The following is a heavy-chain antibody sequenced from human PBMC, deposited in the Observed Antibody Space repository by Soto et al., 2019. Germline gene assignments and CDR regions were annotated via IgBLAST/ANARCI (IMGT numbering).Heavy chain of an antibody. Sequence: EVQLVESGGGLVQPGGSLKLSCAASGFTFSGSAMHWVRQASGRGLEWLARIRNKVNNYATANAASVTGRFTISRDDSKNTAYLQMNSLNTEDTAIYYCTCLPWVDGWTGGRYLDLWGRGTLVTVSS. CDR3: TCLPWVDGWTGGRYLDL. J-gene: IGHJ2*01. D-gene: IGHD1-26*01. CDR2: IRNKVNNYAT. V-gene: IGHV3-73*02. CDR1: GFTFSGSA.